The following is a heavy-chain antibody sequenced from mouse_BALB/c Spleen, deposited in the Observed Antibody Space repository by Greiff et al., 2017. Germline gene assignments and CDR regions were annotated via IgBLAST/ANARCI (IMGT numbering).Heavy chain of an antibody. V-gene: IGHV1S135*01. CDR2: IDPYNGGT. CDR3: ATHYYYAMDY. CDR1: GYSFTGYN. Sequence: EVQLQQSGPELGKPGASVKISCKASGYSFTGYNMYWVKQSHRKSLEWIGYIDPYNGGTSYNQKSKGKATLTVDKSSSTAYMHLNSLTSEDSAIYYCATHYYYAMDYWGQGTSVTVSS. J-gene: IGHJ4*01.